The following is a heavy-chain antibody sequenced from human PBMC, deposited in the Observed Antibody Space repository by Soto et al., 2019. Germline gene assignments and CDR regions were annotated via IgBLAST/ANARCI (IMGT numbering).Heavy chain of an antibody. V-gene: IGHV3-33*01. CDR3: VRDTYGTSADY. J-gene: IGHJ4*02. Sequence: QVQLVESGGGVVQPGRSLRLSCAASKFTFSDFGMHWVRQAPDKGLEWLGTIWYDGSKKIYGDSVKGRFTIFRDNSKNTLYLQMNSLRVEDTAVYYCVRDTYGTSADYWGQGTLVTVSS. CDR2: IWYDGSKK. D-gene: IGHD3-22*01. CDR1: KFTFSDFG.